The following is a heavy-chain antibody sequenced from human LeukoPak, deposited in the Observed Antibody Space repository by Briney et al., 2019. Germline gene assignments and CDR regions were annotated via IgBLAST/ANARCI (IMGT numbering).Heavy chain of an antibody. CDR1: GGPISSYY. D-gene: IGHD6-25*01. V-gene: IGHV4-59*08. CDR2: IFYCGST. Sequence: SETLSLTCTVSGGPISSYYWRWLRQPPGRGRVGVGYIFYCGSTNYHPSLKSRVTISVDTSKIQFSLKLSSVTAADTAVYYCARHGRVWVPGGYKGASLYYFDYWGQGTLVTVSS. J-gene: IGHJ4*02. CDR3: ARHGRVWVPGGYKGASLYYFDY.